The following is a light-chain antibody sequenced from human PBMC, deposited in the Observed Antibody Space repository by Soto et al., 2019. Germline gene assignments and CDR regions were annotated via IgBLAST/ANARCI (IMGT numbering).Light chain of an antibody. J-gene: IGLJ2*01. Sequence: QSALTQPASVSGSPGQSITNSCTGTSGDVGSYNLVSWYQQHPGKAPKLVIYEVNKRPSGVSDRFSGSRFGNTASLTISGLQAEDEADYYCCSYAGSGTLSVVFGGGTQLTVL. V-gene: IGLV2-23*02. CDR1: SGDVGSYNL. CDR2: EVN. CDR3: CSYAGSGTLSVV.